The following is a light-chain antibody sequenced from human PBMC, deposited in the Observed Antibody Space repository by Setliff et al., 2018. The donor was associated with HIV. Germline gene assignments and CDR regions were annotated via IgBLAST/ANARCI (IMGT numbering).Light chain of an antibody. V-gene: IGKV3-20*01. CDR3: QQYGSSPWT. CDR1: QSVGTSH. Sequence: EIVLTQSPGTLSLSPGERATLSCRASQSVGTSHLAWYQQKPGQAPRLLSYGASSRATGIPDRFSGSGSGTDFTLTLSRLEPENFAGFYCQQYGSSPWTFGQGTKV. J-gene: IGKJ1*01. CDR2: GAS.